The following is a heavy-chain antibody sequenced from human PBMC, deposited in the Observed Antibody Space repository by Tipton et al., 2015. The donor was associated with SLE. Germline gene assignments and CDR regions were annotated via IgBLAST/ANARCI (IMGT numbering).Heavy chain of an antibody. CDR1: GGSISSYY. J-gene: IGHJ6*03. D-gene: IGHD6-13*01. Sequence: LRLSCTVSGGSISSYYWNWIRQPPGKGLEWIGEINHSGSTNYNPSLKSRVTISVDTSKNQFSLKVTSMTAADTAVYYCARGRGSSWKTYYYYYMDVWGKGTTVTVSS. CDR3: ARGRGSSWKTYYYYYMDV. CDR2: INHSGST. V-gene: IGHV4-34*01.